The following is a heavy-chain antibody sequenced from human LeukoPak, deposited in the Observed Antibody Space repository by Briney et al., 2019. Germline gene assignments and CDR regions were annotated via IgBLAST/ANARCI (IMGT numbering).Heavy chain of an antibody. CDR3: ARDRFPFGGARVFDY. Sequence: ASVKVSCKASGYTFTSYGISWVRQAPGQGLEWMGWISAYNGNTNYAQKLQGRVTMTTDTSTSTAYMELRSLRSDDTAVYYYARDRFPFGGARVFDYWGQGTLVTVSS. CDR2: ISAYNGNT. V-gene: IGHV1-18*01. D-gene: IGHD3-16*01. CDR1: GYTFTSYG. J-gene: IGHJ4*02.